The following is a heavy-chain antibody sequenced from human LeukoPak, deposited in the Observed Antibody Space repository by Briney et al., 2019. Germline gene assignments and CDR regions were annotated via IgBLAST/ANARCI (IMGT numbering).Heavy chain of an antibody. D-gene: IGHD3-16*01. J-gene: IGHJ4*02. CDR3: AKDPLGGDETDY. CDR2: INNSGTRT. CDR1: GFTFDDYG. V-gene: IGHV3-23*05. Sequence: GGSLRLSCAASGFTFDDYGMTWVRQAPGRGLQWVSSINNSGTRTFYEDSVRGRFTISRDDSKSTICLQMNSLRAEDTAIYYCAKDPLGGDETDYWGQGILVTVSS.